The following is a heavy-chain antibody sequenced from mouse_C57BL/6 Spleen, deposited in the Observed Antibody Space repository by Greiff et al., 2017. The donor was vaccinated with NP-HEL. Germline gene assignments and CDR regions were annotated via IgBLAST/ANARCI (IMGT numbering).Heavy chain of an antibody. CDR1: GYPFTSYG. V-gene: IGHV1-64*01. CDR3: ARGDYSNYKYFDV. D-gene: IGHD2-5*01. J-gene: IGHJ1*03. Sequence: QVQLQQPGAELVKPGASVKLSCKASGYPFTSYGMHWVKQRPGQGLEWIGMIHPNSGSTNYNEKFKSKATLTVDKSSSTAYMQLSSLTSEDSAVYYCARGDYSNYKYFDVWGTGTTVTVSS. CDR2: IHPNSGST.